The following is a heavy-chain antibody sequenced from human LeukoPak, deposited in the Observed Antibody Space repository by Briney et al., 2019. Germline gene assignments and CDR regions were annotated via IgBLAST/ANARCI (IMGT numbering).Heavy chain of an antibody. V-gene: IGHV3-30*18. CDR3: AKVKYSSSYY. D-gene: IGHD6-6*01. CDR1: GFTFSSYG. J-gene: IGHJ4*02. Sequence: PGGSLRLSCAASGFTFSSYGMRWVRQAPGKGLEWVAFISYDGSNKYYADSVKGRFTISRDNSKNTLYLEMNSLRVEDTAVYYCAKVKYSSSYYWGQGTLVTVSS. CDR2: ISYDGSNK.